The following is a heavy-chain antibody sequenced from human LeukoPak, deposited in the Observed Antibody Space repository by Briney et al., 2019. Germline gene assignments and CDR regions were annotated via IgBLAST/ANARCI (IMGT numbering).Heavy chain of an antibody. D-gene: IGHD4/OR15-4a*01. V-gene: IGHV4-34*01. CDR3: AKDLTH. Sequence: PSETLSLTCAVHGGSFSGHYWTWIRQPPGKGLEWIGEITHSGSTNYNPSLKSRVTISVDTSKNQFSLKLGSVTAADTAVYYCAKDLTHWGQGTLVTVSS. J-gene: IGHJ4*02. CDR2: ITHSGST. CDR1: GGSFSGHY.